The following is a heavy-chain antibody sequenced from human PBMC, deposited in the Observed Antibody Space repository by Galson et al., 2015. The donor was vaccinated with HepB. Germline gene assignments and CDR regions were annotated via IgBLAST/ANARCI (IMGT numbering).Heavy chain of an antibody. D-gene: IGHD1-7*01. J-gene: IGHJ6*02. CDR2: ISPHNRYT. CDR1: GYTFSSYS. V-gene: IGHV1-18*01. Sequence: SVKVSCKASGYTFSSYSITWVRQAPGQGLEWVGWISPHNRYTNYAQNFQGRVTMTTDTSTNTAYMELRSLRSDDTAVYYCARDSRLELRLNNYYSYGMDVWGQGTAVTVSS. CDR3: ARDSRLELRLNNYYSYGMDV.